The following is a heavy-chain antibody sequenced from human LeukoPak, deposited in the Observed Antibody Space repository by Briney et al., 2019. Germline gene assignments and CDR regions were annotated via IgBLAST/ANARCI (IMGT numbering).Heavy chain of an antibody. CDR2: IKQDGSEK. CDR3: ARKAYGMDV. V-gene: IGHV3-7*03. Sequence: PGGSLRLSCAASGFTFSNYWMSGVPKAQGKGLEWVANIKQDGSEKYYVDSVKGRFTISRDDAKNSLYLHMNSLRVEDTAFYSCARKAYGMDVWGKGTTVTVSS. CDR1: GFTFSNYW. J-gene: IGHJ6*04.